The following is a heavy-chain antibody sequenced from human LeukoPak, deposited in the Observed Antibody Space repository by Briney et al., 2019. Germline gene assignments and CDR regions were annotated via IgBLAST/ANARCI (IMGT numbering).Heavy chain of an antibody. CDR2: ISSSSSTI. Sequence: PGGSLILSCAASGFTFSSYSMNWVRQAPGKGLEWVSYISSSSSTIYYADSVKGRFTISRDNAKNSLYLQMNSLRDEDTAVYYCARDLLPRVLDDYVWGSYRYLFDYWGQGTLVTVSS. D-gene: IGHD3-16*02. CDR3: ARDLLPRVLDDYVWGSYRYLFDY. CDR1: GFTFSSYS. J-gene: IGHJ4*02. V-gene: IGHV3-48*02.